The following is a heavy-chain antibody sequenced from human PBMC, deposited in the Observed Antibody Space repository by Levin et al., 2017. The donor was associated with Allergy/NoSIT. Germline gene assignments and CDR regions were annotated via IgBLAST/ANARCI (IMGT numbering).Heavy chain of an antibody. CDR1: GGSISSFSYY. CDR3: ARVGAQWPDYYFDF. Sequence: PSETLSLTCTVSGGSISSFSYYWGWIRQPPGKGLEWIGSIYYSGSTYYNPSLKSRVTISIDTSKNQFSLKLSSVTAADTAVYYCARVGAQWPDYYFDFWGQATLVTVSS. J-gene: IGHJ4*02. V-gene: IGHV4-39*07. D-gene: IGHD6-19*01. CDR2: IYYSGST.